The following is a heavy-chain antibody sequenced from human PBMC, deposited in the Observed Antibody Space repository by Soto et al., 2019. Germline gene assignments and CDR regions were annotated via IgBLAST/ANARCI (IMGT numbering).Heavy chain of an antibody. CDR3: ARGSFRGRMTTVTTVWFDP. J-gene: IGHJ5*02. Sequence: SETLSLTCTVSGGSVSSGSYYWSWIRQPPGKGLEWIGYIYYSGSTNYNPSLKSRVTISVDTSKNQFSLKLSSVTAADTAVYYCARGSFRGRMTTVTTVWFDPWGQGTLVTVSS. CDR2: IYYSGST. V-gene: IGHV4-61*01. CDR1: GGSVSSGSYY. D-gene: IGHD4-4*01.